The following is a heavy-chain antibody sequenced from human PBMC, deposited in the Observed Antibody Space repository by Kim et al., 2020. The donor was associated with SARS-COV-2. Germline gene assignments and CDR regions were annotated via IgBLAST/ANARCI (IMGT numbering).Heavy chain of an antibody. CDR1: GFTFSSYA. V-gene: IGHV3-30-3*01. CDR2: ISYDGSNK. Sequence: GGSLRLSCAASGFTFSSYAMHWVRQAPGKGLEWVAVISYDGSNKYYADSVKGRFTISRDNSKNTLYLQMNSLRAEDTAVYYCARGVYGSGFYFDYWGQGTLVTLSS. D-gene: IGHD3-10*01. CDR3: ARGVYGSGFYFDY. J-gene: IGHJ4*02.